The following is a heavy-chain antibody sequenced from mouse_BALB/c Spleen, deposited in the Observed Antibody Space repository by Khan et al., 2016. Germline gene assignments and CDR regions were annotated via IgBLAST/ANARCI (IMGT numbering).Heavy chain of an antibody. D-gene: IGHD2-4*01. CDR2: ISYSGST. V-gene: IGHV3-2*02. J-gene: IGHJ2*01. CDR1: GYSITSDYA. Sequence: EVQLQESGPGLVKPSQSLSLTCTVTGYSITSDYAWNWIRQFPGNKLEWMGYISYSGSTSYNPSLKSRISITRDTSKNQFFLQLNSGATEDTATYYCARYDYDRGYFDYWGQGTTLTVSS. CDR3: ARYDYDRGYFDY.